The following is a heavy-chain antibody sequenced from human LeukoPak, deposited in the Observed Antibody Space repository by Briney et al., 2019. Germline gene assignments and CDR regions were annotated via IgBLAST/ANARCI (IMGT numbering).Heavy chain of an antibody. CDR1: GYTFTGYY. CDR3: ARDFRSIAAAGYYYYYYMDV. D-gene: IGHD6-13*01. J-gene: IGHJ6*03. V-gene: IGHV1-2*02. Sequence: GASVKVSCKASGYTFTGYYMHWVRQAPGQGLEWMGWINPNSGGTNYAQKFQGRVTMTRDTSISTAYMELSRLRSDDTAVYYCARDFRSIAAAGYYYYYYMDVWGKGTTVTVSS. CDR2: INPNSGGT.